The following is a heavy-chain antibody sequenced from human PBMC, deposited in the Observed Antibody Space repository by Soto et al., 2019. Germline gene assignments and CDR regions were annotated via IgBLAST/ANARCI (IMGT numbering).Heavy chain of an antibody. CDR1: GFTFSIYA. CDR2: ISGSGGRT. CDR3: AKTRGGWYGMDV. V-gene: IGHV3-23*01. J-gene: IGHJ6*02. Sequence: GGSLRLSCAASGFTFSIYAMSWVRQAPGKGLEWVSGISGSGGRTYYADSVKGRFTISRDNSKNTLYLQMNSLRAEDTAVYYCAKTRGGWYGMDVWGQGTTVTVSS. D-gene: IGHD6-19*01.